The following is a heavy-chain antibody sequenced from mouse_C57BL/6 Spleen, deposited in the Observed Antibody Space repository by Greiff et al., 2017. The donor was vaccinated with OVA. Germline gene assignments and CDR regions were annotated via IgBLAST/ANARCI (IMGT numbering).Heavy chain of an antibody. J-gene: IGHJ2*01. CDR3: ARCDGYYTPLDY. Sequence: AQLQQPGAELVKPGASVKMSCKASGYTFTSYWITWVKQRPGQGLEWIGDIYPGSGSTNYNEKFKSKATLTVDTSSSTAYMQLSSLTSEDSAVYYCARCDGYYTPLDYWGQGTTLTVSS. D-gene: IGHD2-3*01. CDR2: IYPGSGST. V-gene: IGHV1-55*01. CDR1: GYTFTSYW.